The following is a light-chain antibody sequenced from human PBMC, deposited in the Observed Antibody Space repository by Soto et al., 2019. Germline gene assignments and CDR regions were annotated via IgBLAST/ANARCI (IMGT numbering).Light chain of an antibody. J-gene: IGKJ4*01. Sequence: DIQLTQSPPFLSASVGDRVTITCRTSQGISSSLAWYQQKPGKVPKLLIYGASTLQSEVPSRFSGSGSGTEFTLTISSLQPEDFATYYCQHLTSYPLTFGGGTKVEIK. V-gene: IGKV1-9*01. CDR3: QHLTSYPLT. CDR2: GAS. CDR1: QGISSS.